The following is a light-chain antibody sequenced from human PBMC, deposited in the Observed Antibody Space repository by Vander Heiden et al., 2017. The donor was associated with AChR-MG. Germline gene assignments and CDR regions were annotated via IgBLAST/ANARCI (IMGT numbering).Light chain of an antibody. CDR1: SSDVGTYNY. CDR2: EVS. Sequence: QSALTQPASVSGSPGQSITISCTGTSSDVGTYNYVSLYQQHPGKAPKLIIYEVSNRPSGVSYRFSGSKSGNTASLTISRLQAEDEADYYCSSYTGSSSLVVFGGGTNLTVL. CDR3: SSYTGSSSLVV. V-gene: IGLV2-14*01. J-gene: IGLJ2*01.